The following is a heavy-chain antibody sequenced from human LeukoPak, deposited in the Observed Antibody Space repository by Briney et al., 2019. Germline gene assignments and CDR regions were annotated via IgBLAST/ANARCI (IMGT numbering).Heavy chain of an antibody. J-gene: IGHJ4*02. Sequence: SETLSLTCTVSGGSISSSSYYWGWIRQPPGKGLEWIGSIYYSGSTYYNPSLKSRVTISVDTSKNQFSLKLSSVTAADTAVYYCARITGTTCLNFDYSGEGTLVTVSS. CDR2: IYYSGST. CDR1: GGSISSSSYY. CDR3: ARITGTTCLNFDY. D-gene: IGHD1-7*01. V-gene: IGHV4-39*01.